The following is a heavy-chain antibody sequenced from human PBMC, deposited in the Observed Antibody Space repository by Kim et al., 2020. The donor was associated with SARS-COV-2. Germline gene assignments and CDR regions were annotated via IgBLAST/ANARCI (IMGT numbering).Heavy chain of an antibody. V-gene: IGHV3-74*01. CDR1: GFTFSNYW. Sequence: GGSLRLSCEASGFTFSNYWMNWVRQGPGKGLVWVSRINSDGGDTHYADSVKGRFTISRDNADHTLHLQLNSLGVEDTAIYYFARGTFQQGFDPWGKGTLVTVSS. J-gene: IGHJ5*02. CDR3: ARGTFQQGFDP. CDR2: INSDGGDT.